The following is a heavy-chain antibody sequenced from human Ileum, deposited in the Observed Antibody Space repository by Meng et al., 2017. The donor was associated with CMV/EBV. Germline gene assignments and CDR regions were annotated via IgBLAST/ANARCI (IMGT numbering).Heavy chain of an antibody. J-gene: IGHJ4*02. Sequence: LSCGASGLTFGPYAMTWVRQARGKGLEWVSALSPSGDDTFYADSVKGRFTISRDNSKNTLHLQMNNLGAEDTAVYYCATGQDRYHYWGQGTLVTVSS. CDR3: ATGQDRYHY. CDR2: LSPSGDDT. D-gene: IGHD1-1*01. CDR1: GLTFGPYA. V-gene: IGHV3-23*01.